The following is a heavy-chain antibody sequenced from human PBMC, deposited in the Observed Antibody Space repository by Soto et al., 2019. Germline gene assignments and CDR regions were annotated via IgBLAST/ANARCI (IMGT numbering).Heavy chain of an antibody. CDR2: IIPIFGTA. V-gene: IGHV1-69*13. D-gene: IGHD4-17*01. Sequence: SVKVSCKASGGTFSSYAISWVRQAPGQGLEWMGGIIPIFGTANYAQKFQGRVTITADESTSTAYMELSSLRSEDTAVYYCARGDYGDYRRNYYYYYGMDVWGQGTTVTVSS. CDR1: GGTFSSYA. J-gene: IGHJ6*02. CDR3: ARGDYGDYRRNYYYYYGMDV.